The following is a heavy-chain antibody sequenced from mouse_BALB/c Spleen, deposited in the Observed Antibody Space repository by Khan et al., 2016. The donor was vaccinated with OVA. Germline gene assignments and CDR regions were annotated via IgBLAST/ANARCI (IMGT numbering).Heavy chain of an antibody. CDR3: ARKNGSDFDY. CDR1: GYSFTGYF. CDR2: INPHIGET. V-gene: IGHV1-20*02. J-gene: IGHJ2*01. D-gene: IGHD1-1*01. Sequence: QLSGPELVKPGASVKISCKASGYSFTGYFMNWVMQSHGKSLEWIGRINPHIGETLYNQKFKGKATLTVDESSRTVHMELRSLASEDSAVYYCARKNGSDFDYWGQGTTLTVSS.